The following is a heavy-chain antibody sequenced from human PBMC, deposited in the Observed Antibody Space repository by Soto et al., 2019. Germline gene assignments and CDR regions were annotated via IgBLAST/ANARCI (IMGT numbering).Heavy chain of an antibody. Sequence: QLQLQESGPGLVKPSETLSLTCTVSGGSISSSSYYWGWIRQPPGKGLEWIGSIYYSGSTYYNPSLKSRVTISVDTSKNQFSLKLSSVTAADTAVYYCARSSTNFWSGFGNWFDPWGQGTLVTVSS. D-gene: IGHD3-3*01. CDR1: GGSISSSSYY. J-gene: IGHJ5*02. CDR3: ARSSTNFWSGFGNWFDP. V-gene: IGHV4-39*01. CDR2: IYYSGST.